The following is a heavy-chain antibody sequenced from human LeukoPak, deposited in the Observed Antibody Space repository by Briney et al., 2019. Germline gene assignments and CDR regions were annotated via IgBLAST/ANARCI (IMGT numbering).Heavy chain of an antibody. CDR2: IYYSGST. CDR3: AGRLWRRDGYNLSAFDI. Sequence: SETLSLTCTVSGGSISSYYWNWIRQPPGKGLEWIGYIYYSGSTNYNPSLKSRVTISVDASKNQFSLKLSSVTAADTAVYYCAGRLWRRDGYNLSAFDIWGQGTMVTVSS. V-gene: IGHV4-59*01. D-gene: IGHD5-24*01. CDR1: GGSISSYY. J-gene: IGHJ3*02.